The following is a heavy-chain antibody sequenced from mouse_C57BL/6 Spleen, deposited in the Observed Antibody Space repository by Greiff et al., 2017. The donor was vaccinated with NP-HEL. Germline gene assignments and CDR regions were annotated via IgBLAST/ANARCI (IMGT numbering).Heavy chain of an antibody. V-gene: IGHV5-12*01. CDR3: ARQEFDY. CDR2: ISNGGGST. J-gene: IGHJ2*01. Sequence: EVKLMESGGGLVQPGGSLKLSCAASGFTFSDYYMYWVRQTPEKRLEWVAYISNGGGSTYYPDTVKGRFTISRDNAKNTLYLQMSRLKSEDTAMYYCARQEFDYWGQGTTLTVSS. CDR1: GFTFSDYY.